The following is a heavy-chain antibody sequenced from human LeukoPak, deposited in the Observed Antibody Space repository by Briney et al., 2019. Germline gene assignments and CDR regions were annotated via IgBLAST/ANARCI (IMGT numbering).Heavy chain of an antibody. J-gene: IGHJ4*02. Sequence: GGSLRLSCAASGFTVSNTFMSWVRQAPGKGLEWVSVIYSVGTTYYADSVKGRFTISRDNSKNTLYLQMNSLRAEDTAVYYCARGSWWVYYWGQGTLVTVSS. CDR1: GFTVSNTF. D-gene: IGHD2-15*01. CDR3: ARGSWWVYY. CDR2: IYSVGTT. V-gene: IGHV3-53*01.